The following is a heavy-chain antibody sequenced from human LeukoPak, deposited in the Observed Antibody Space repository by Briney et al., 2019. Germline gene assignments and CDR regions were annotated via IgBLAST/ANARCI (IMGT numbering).Heavy chain of an antibody. CDR3: ARPDARDGFRVDP. D-gene: IGHD3-10*01. Sequence: SETLSLTCTVSGGSISSGSYHWSWIRQPAGKGLEWIGRIYTSGSTNYNPSLKSRVTISVDTSKNQFSLKLSSVTAADTAVYYCARPDARDGFRVDPWGQGTLVTVSS. V-gene: IGHV4-61*02. CDR2: IYTSGST. CDR1: GGSISSGSYH. J-gene: IGHJ5*02.